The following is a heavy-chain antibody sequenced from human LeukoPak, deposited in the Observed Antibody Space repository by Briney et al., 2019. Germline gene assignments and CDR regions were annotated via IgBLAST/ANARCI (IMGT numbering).Heavy chain of an antibody. Sequence: GGSLRLSCAASGSTFSSYGMHWVRQAPGKGLEWVAVISYDGSNKYYADSVEGRFTISRDNSKNTLYLQMNSLRAEDTAVYYCAKGDRNRVVVVMFDYWGQGTLVTVSS. D-gene: IGHD3-22*01. CDR3: AKGDRNRVVVVMFDY. CDR2: ISYDGSNK. J-gene: IGHJ4*02. V-gene: IGHV3-30*18. CDR1: GSTFSSYG.